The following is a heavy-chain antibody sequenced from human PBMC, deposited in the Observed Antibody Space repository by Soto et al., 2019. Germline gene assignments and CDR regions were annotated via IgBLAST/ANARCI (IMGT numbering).Heavy chain of an antibody. CDR1: SGSVSSGSYY. D-gene: IGHD6-6*01. CDR3: ARAGTARIGGWFHX. V-gene: IGHV4-61*01. Sequence: SLTCTVSSGSVSSGSYYWSWIRQPPGKGLEWIGYIYYSVITNYNPSLKIRVTISVDTSKNQFSLKLSSVTAADTAVYYCARAGTARIGGWFHXWGQGTLVTVSX. CDR2: IYYSVIT. J-gene: IGHJ5*02.